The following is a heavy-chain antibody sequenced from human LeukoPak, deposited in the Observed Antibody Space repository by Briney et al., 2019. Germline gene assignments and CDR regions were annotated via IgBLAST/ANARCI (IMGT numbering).Heavy chain of an antibody. CDR1: GGSFSGYY. V-gene: IGHV4-34*01. Sequence: SETLSLTCAVCGGSFSGYYWSWIRQPPGKGLEWIGEINHSGSTNYNPSLKSRVTISVDTSKNQFSLKLSSVTAADTAVYYCARASYDFWSGYYTQGFDPWGQGTLVTVSS. CDR2: INHSGST. D-gene: IGHD3-3*01. CDR3: ARASYDFWSGYYTQGFDP. J-gene: IGHJ5*02.